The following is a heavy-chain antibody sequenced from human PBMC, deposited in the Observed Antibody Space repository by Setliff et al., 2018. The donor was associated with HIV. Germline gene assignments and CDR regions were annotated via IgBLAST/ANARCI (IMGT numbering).Heavy chain of an antibody. CDR1: GFTFNSYW. CDR2: IKQDGSEK. D-gene: IGHD3-22*01. J-gene: IGHJ4*02. Sequence: GGSLRLSCAASGFTFNSYWMNWVRQAPGKGLEWVANIKQDGSEKYYVDSVKGRFTISRDNAKNSLYLQMNNLRAEDTAIYYCAGSRGYFVQADWGQGTLVTSPQ. CDR3: AGSRGYFVQAD. V-gene: IGHV3-7*01.